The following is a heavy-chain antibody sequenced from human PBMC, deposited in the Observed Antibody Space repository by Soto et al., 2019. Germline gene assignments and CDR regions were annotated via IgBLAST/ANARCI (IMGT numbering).Heavy chain of an antibody. CDR2: IKSKVDSATT. J-gene: IGHJ4*02. Sequence: GGALGLSCAASGFTFSNAWMSWFRQAPGKGLEWVGRIKSKVDSATTDYAAPVKGRFSISRDDSRNTLYLQMNSLKIEDTAVYYCTTDDPINRNWGQGTLVTVSS. CDR1: GFTFSNAW. CDR3: TTDDPINRN. V-gene: IGHV3-15*01.